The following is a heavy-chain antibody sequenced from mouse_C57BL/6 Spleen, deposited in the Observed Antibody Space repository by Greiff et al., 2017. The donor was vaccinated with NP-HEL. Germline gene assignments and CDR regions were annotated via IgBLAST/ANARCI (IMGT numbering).Heavy chain of an antibody. D-gene: IGHD3-2*02. CDR1: GYTFTSYW. CDR2: IDPNSGGT. Sequence: QVQLQQPGAELVKPGASVKLSCKASGYTFTSYWMHWVTQRPGRGLEWIGRIDPNSGGTKYNEKFKSKATLTVDKPSSPAYMQLSSLTSEDSAVYYCAREGPRLPFAYWGQGTLVTVSA. CDR3: AREGPRLPFAY. J-gene: IGHJ3*01. V-gene: IGHV1-72*01.